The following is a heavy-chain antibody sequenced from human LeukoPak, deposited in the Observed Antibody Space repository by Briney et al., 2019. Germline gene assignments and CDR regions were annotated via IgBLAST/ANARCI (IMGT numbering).Heavy chain of an antibody. CDR3: AKTIGYGSGNDQAGG. Sequence: GGSLRLSCAASGFTFSNYWMSWVRQAPGKGLEWVANIKGDGSETYYLDSVKGRFTISRDNAKNSLCLQMHSLRVEDTALYYCAKTIGYGSGNDQAGGWGQGTLVTVSS. V-gene: IGHV3-7*01. CDR2: IKGDGSET. CDR1: GFTFSNYW. J-gene: IGHJ4*02. D-gene: IGHD3-10*01.